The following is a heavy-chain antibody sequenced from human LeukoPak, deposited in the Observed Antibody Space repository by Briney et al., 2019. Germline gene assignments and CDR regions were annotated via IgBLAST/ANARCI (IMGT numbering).Heavy chain of an antibody. CDR3: TRCNNDHFDY. CDR1: GFTFGGYG. CDR2: IAYDGSRA. V-gene: IGHV3-33*01. J-gene: IGHJ4*02. Sequence: GGSLRLSCAGSGFTFGGYGMHWFRQTPGKGLERVAVIAYDGSRAFYADSVKGRFTISRDNSKNTMSVQMDDLRAEDTAVYYCTRCNNDHFDYWGQGTLVTVSS. D-gene: IGHD1/OR15-1a*01.